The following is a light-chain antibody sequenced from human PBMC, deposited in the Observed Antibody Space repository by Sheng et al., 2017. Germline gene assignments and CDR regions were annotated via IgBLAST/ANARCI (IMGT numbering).Light chain of an antibody. CDR3: KTQLNSSPLT. CDR2: AAS. V-gene: IGKV1-9*01. Sequence: DIQLTQSPSFLSASVGDRVTITCRASQGISSYLAWYQQKPGKAPNLLIYAASTLQSGVPSRFSGSGSWTDFTLTISSLQPEDFATYYCKTQLNSSPLTFGGGTKVDI. CDR1: QGISSY. J-gene: IGKJ4*01.